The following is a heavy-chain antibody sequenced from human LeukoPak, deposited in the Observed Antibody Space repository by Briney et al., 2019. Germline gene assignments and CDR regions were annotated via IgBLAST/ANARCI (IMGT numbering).Heavy chain of an antibody. D-gene: IGHD5-12*01. V-gene: IGHV3-30*02. Sequence: PGGSLRLSCAASGFTFSSYGMHWVRQAPGKGLELVAFIRYDGSNKYYADSVKGRFTISRDNSKNTLYLQMNSLRAEDTAVYYCAKDRLDSGYESPGLDYWGQGTLVTVSS. CDR3: AKDRLDSGYESPGLDY. CDR1: GFTFSSYG. J-gene: IGHJ4*02. CDR2: IRYDGSNK.